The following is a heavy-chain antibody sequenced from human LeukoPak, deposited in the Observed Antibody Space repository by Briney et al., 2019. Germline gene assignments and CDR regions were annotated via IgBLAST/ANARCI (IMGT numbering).Heavy chain of an antibody. CDR2: ISDSGGST. J-gene: IGHJ1*01. CDR1: GFTFSSYA. Sequence: GGSLRLSCAASGFTFSSYAMSWVRQAPGKGLEWVSGISDSGGSTYYADSVKGRFTISRDNSKNTLYLQMNSLRAEDTAVYYCARVGYYDSSALLPGEYFQHWGQGTLVTVSS. D-gene: IGHD3-22*01. V-gene: IGHV3-23*01. CDR3: ARVGYYDSSALLPGEYFQH.